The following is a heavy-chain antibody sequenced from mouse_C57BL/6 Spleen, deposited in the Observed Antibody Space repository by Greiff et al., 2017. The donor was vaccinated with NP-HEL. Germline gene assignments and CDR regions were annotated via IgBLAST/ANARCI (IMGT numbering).Heavy chain of an antibody. CDR2: IWRGGST. J-gene: IGHJ3*01. Sequence: VMLVESGPGLVQPSQSLSITCTVSGFSLTSYGVHWVRQSPGKGLEWLGVIWRGGSTDSNAAFISSMSICTDNSTSQVFIKMNRLQAEDTAIYYCASPSSMVTTGFAYWGQGTLVTVSA. CDR3: ASPSSMVTTGFAY. CDR1: GFSLTSYG. D-gene: IGHD2-2*01. V-gene: IGHV2-2*01.